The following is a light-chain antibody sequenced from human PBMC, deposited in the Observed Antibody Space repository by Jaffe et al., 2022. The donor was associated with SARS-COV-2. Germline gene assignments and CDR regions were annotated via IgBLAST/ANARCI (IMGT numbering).Light chain of an antibody. CDR1: QSVSSY. Sequence: EIVLTQSPATLSLSPGERATLSCRASQSVSSYLAWYQQKPGQAPRLLIYDASNRATGIPARFSGSGSGTDFTLTISSLEPEDFAVYYCQQRSNWPLRYLFGQGTRLEIK. J-gene: IGKJ5*01. CDR2: DAS. CDR3: QQRSNWPLRYL. V-gene: IGKV3-11*01.